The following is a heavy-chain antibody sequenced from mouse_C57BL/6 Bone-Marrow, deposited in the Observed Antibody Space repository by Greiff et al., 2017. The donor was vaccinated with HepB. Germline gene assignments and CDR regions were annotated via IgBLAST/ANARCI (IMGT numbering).Heavy chain of an antibody. CDR1: GYTFTDYE. CDR2: IDPETGGT. V-gene: IGHV1-15*01. J-gene: IGHJ3*01. CDR3: ITPFAY. Sequence: VQLQESGAELVRPGASVTLSCKASGYTFTDYEMHWVKQTPVHGLEWIGAIDPETGGTAYNQKFKGKAILTADKSSSTAYMELRSLTSEDSAVYYCITPFAYWGQGTLVTVSA.